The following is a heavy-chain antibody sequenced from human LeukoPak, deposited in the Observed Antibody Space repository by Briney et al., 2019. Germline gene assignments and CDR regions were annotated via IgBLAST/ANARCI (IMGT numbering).Heavy chain of an antibody. CDR1: GYTFTSYG. CDR3: ARESRGILNYFDY. Sequence: GASVKVSCKASGYTFTSYGISWVRQAPGQGLEWMGWINPSSGGTNYAQKFQGRVTMTRDTSVSTAYMELDRLRSDDTAVYYCARESRGILNYFDYWGQGALVTVSS. D-gene: IGHD3-22*01. V-gene: IGHV1-2*02. CDR2: INPSSGGT. J-gene: IGHJ4*02.